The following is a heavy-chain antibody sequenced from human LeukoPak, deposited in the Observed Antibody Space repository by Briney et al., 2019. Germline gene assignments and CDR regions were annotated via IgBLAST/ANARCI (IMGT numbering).Heavy chain of an antibody. V-gene: IGHV4-39*01. J-gene: IGHJ4*02. CDR2: IYFSGST. CDR1: GGSISSGDYY. Sequence: SETLSLTCTVSGGSISSGDYYWSWIRQPPGKGLEWVGTIYFSGSTYYNPSLKSRVTMSMDTAKNQFSLTLASATAADTAVYYCARRGSGWYQFDYWGQGTLVPVSS. CDR3: ARRGSGWYQFDY. D-gene: IGHD6-19*01.